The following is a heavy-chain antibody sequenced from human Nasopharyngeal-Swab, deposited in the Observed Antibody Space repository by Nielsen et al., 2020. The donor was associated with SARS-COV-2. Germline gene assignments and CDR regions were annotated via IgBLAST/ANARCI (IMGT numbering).Heavy chain of an antibody. CDR2: INHSGST. V-gene: IGHV4-34*01. CDR3: ARDLARSTGYLDS. CDR1: GGSFSGYY. J-gene: IGHJ4*02. Sequence: SETLSLTCAVYGGSFSGYYWSWIRQPPGKGLEWIGEINHSGSTNYNPSLKSRVTISVDTSKNHFSLKLSSVTAADTAVYYCARDLARSTGYLDSWGQGILVTVSS.